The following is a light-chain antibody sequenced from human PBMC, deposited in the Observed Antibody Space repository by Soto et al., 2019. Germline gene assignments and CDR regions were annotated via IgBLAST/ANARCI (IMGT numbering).Light chain of an antibody. CDR1: QSVSSY. Sequence: DIQMTQSPSSLSASVGDSVTVTCRASQSVSSYLNWYQQKPGKAPNLLIYATSNLQSGVPSRFSGSGSGTDFTLTISSLQPEDFASYYCQQSYSTPYTFGQGTKLEIK. CDR3: QQSYSTPYT. J-gene: IGKJ2*01. V-gene: IGKV1-39*01. CDR2: ATS.